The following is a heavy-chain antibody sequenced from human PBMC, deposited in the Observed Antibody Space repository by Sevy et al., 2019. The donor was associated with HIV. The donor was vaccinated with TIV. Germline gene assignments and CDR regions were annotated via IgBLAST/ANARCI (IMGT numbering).Heavy chain of an antibody. J-gene: IGHJ4*02. Sequence: GGSLRLSCAASGFTFSGYGMHWVRQAPGKGLEWVAFIRYDGSTKYYVDSVKGRFTISRDNSKNSLYLQMNSLRAEDTAVYYCARKMELLVPDYWGQGTLVTVSS. D-gene: IGHD2-21*02. V-gene: IGHV3-30*02. CDR1: GFTFSGYG. CDR3: ARKMELLVPDY. CDR2: IRYDGSTK.